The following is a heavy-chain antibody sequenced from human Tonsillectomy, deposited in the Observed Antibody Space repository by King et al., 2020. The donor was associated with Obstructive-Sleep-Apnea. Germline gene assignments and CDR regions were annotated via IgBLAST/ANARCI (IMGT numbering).Heavy chain of an antibody. CDR3: VRDRGGGYKGQRANYFDY. J-gene: IGHJ4*02. CDR2: VSPKSGGT. CDR1: GYTFTDYY. Sequence: LVQSGAEVKKPGASVKVSCKASGYTFTDYYVHWVRQAPGQGLEWVGWVSPKSGGTDCAQKFQGRVTMTRDTSISTVYMELSRLRSDDTAVYYCVRDRGGGYKGQRANYFDYWGQGTLVTVSS. D-gene: IGHD3-16*01. V-gene: IGHV1-2*02.